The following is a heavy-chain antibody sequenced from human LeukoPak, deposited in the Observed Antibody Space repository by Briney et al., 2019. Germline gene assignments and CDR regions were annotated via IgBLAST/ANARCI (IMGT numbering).Heavy chain of an antibody. CDR3: ARGPSPYNWFDP. CDR1: GFTFSSYE. J-gene: IGHJ5*02. Sequence: GGSLRLSCAASGFTFSSYEMNWVRQAPGKGLEWVSYISTTGSSIYYADSVKGRFTISRDNAKNSLYLQMNSLRAEDTAVYYCARGPSPYNWFDPWGQGTLVTVSS. D-gene: IGHD2-2*01. V-gene: IGHV3-48*03. CDR2: ISTTGSSI.